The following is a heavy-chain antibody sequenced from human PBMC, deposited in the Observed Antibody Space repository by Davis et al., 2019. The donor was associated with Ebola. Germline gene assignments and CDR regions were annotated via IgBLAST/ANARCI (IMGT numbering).Heavy chain of an antibody. CDR3: ARGDSYYDPSGYYAGPEAPDH. CDR1: GGSISRSSLY. D-gene: IGHD3-22*01. J-gene: IGHJ4*02. CDR2: MYSRGST. V-gene: IGHV4-39*07. Sequence: SETLSLTCTVSGGSISRSSLYWGWIRQPPGEGLEWIGSMYSRGSTRYNPSIKSRVTISGDTSKNQFSLRLSSVTAADTAVYYCARGDSYYDPSGYYAGPEAPDHWGQGTLVSVSS.